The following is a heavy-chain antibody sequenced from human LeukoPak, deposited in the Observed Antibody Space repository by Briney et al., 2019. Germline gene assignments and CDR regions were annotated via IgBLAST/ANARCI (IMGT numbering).Heavy chain of an antibody. Sequence: PGGSLRLSCAASGFTFDDYAMHWVRQAPGKGLEWVSGITWNSDKVDYADSVKGRFTISRDNAKNSLDLQMNSLRAEDTAVYYCARWDDLFLIDFWGQGTLVTVSS. J-gene: IGHJ4*02. D-gene: IGHD3-9*01. V-gene: IGHV3-9*01. CDR3: ARWDDLFLIDF. CDR1: GFTFDDYA. CDR2: ITWNSDKV.